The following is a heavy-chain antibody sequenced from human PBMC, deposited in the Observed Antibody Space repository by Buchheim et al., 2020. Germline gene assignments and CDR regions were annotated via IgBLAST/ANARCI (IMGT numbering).Heavy chain of an antibody. V-gene: IGHV5-10-1*01. D-gene: IGHD1-26*01. CDR3: ARHDKGDYSGSYQKAFDY. J-gene: IGHJ4*02. Sequence: EVQLVQSGAEVKKPGESLRISCKGSGYSFTSYWISWVRQMPGKGLEWMGRIDPSDSYTNYSPSFQGHVTLSADKSISTDYPQWSSLKASDTAMYYCARHDKGDYSGSYQKAFDYWGQGTL. CDR1: GYSFTSYW. CDR2: IDPSDSYT.